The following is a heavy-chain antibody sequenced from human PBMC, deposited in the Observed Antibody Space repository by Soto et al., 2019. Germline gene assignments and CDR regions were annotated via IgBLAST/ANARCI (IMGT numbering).Heavy chain of an antibody. V-gene: IGHV4-59*08. Sequence: PSETLSLTCTVSGGSISSYYWSLIRQPPGKGLEWIGYIYYSGSTNYNPSLKSRVTISVDTSKNQFSLKLSSVTAADTAVYYCASHTMLDAFDIWGQGTMVTVSS. J-gene: IGHJ3*02. D-gene: IGHD3-10*02. CDR2: IYYSGST. CDR1: GGSISSYY. CDR3: ASHTMLDAFDI.